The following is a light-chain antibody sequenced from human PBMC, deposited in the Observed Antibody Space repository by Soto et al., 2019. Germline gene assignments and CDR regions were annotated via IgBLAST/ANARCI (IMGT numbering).Light chain of an antibody. J-gene: IGKJ5*01. V-gene: IGKV3-15*01. CDR1: QSISTN. CDR3: QQRSDWPPIT. CDR2: GAS. Sequence: MTQSAATLSVSTGERVSLSCRASQSISTNLAWYQQKPGQAPRLLVYGASTRDTHIPDRFSGTGSETEFTLSVSSLQSEDFAVYYCQQRSDWPPITFGQGTRLEI.